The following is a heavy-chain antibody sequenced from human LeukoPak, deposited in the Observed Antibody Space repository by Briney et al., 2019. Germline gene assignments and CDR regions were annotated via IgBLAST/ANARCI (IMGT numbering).Heavy chain of an antibody. J-gene: IGHJ4*02. CDR2: ISWDGGSS. CDR3: AKSITGTTIGGFDY. CDR1: GFTFDDYT. D-gene: IGHD1-7*01. Sequence: HPGGSLRLSCAASGFTFDDYTMHWVRQAPGKGLEWVSLISWDGGSSYYADSVKGRFTISRDNSKNSLYLQMNSLRTEDTALYYCAKSITGTTIGGFDYWGQGTLATVSS. V-gene: IGHV3-43*01.